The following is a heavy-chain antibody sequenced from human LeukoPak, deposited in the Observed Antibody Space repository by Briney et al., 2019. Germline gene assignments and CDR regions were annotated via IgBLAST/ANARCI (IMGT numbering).Heavy chain of an antibody. CDR3: ARERGSDNWNYYYYMDV. J-gene: IGHJ6*03. CDR1: GYTFNGYY. D-gene: IGHD1-20*01. CDR2: INPNSGGT. Sequence: ASVKVSCRASGYTFNGYYMHWVRQAPGQGLEWMGWINPNSGGTNYAQKFQGRVTMTRDTSISTAYMELSRLRSDDTAVYYCARERGSDNWNYYYYMDVWGKGTTVTVSS. V-gene: IGHV1-2*02.